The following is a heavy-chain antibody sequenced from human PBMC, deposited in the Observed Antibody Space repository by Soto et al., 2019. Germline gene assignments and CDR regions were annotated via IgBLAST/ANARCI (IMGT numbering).Heavy chain of an antibody. CDR1: GFSLTTDRVG. D-gene: IGHD1-26*01. CDR3: APAYGGKALY. CDR2: IYWDDTK. V-gene: IGHV2-5*02. J-gene: IGHJ4*02. Sequence: QITLKESGPTLVKPTQTLTLTCTFSGFSLTTDRVGVGWIRQPPGEALEWLAVIYWDDTKTYRPSLESRLTITKDTSKNQVALTMTNLDSVDTATYFCAPAYGGKALYRGQGTLVTVSS.